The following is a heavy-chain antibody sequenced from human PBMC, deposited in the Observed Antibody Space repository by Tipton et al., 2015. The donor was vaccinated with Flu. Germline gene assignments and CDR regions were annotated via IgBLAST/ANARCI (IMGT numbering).Heavy chain of an antibody. Sequence: TLSLTCTVSGASISSGTFYWNWIRQSAGKGLEWIGLVYSGGTANYKPSLKSRLTISADMSKNQVSLNLTSVTVADSAVYYCARACGSGGNRWFDPWGQGALVTVSS. D-gene: IGHD2-15*01. J-gene: IGHJ5*02. CDR3: ARACGSGGNRWFDP. V-gene: IGHV4-61*02. CDR1: GASISSGTFY. CDR2: VYSGGTA.